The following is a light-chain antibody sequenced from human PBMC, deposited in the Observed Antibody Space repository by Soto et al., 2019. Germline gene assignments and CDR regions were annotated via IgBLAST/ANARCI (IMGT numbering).Light chain of an antibody. J-gene: IGKJ1*01. CDR2: DAS. CDR3: QQYHNWRT. Sequence: EVVMTQSPATLSVSPGERATLSCRASQSVSSNLAWYQQKSGQAPRLLIYDASPRATGIPARFSGSGSGTEFTLTISSLQSEDFAVYYCQQYHNWRTFGQGTKVEVK. CDR1: QSVSSN. V-gene: IGKV3-15*01.